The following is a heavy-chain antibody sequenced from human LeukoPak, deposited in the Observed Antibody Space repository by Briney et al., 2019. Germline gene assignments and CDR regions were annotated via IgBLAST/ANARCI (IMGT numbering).Heavy chain of an antibody. CDR3: AKGDDYLGY. Sequence: GGSLRLSCAASGFSSSSYAVSWVRQAPGKGLEWVSAISSSGGRTYYADSVKGRLTISRDNSKNTLYLQMNSLRAEDTALYYCAKGDDYLGYWGQGTLVTVSS. J-gene: IGHJ4*02. CDR1: GFSSSSYA. CDR2: ISSSGGRT. V-gene: IGHV3-23*01.